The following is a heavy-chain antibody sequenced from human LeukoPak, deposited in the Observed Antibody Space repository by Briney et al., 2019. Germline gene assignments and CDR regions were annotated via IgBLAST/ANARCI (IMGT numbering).Heavy chain of an antibody. CDR2: IYWNDDK. J-gene: IGHJ4*02. V-gene: IGHV2-5*01. CDR1: GFSLSTTGVG. D-gene: IGHD4-17*01. Sequence: SGPTLVNATQTLTLTCTFSGFSLSTTGVGVGWIRQPPGKAPEWLALIYWNDDKRYSPSLKSRLTISKDTSKNQVVLTMTNMDPVDTATYYCARRPTARQYGDYFDYWGQGTLVTVSS. CDR3: ARRPTARQYGDYFDY.